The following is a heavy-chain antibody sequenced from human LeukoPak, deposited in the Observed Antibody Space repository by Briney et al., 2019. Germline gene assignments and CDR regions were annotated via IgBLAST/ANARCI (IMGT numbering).Heavy chain of an antibody. CDR1: GYTFTSYG. CDR2: ISAYNGNT. Sequence: ASVKVSCKAFGYTFTSYGSSWVRQAPGQGLEWMGWISAYNGNTNYAQKLQGRVTMTTDTSTSTAYMELRSLRSDDTAVYYCARDQPYYYGSGSHPDFDYWGQGTLVTVSS. D-gene: IGHD3-10*01. J-gene: IGHJ4*02. CDR3: ARDQPYYYGSGSHPDFDY. V-gene: IGHV1-18*01.